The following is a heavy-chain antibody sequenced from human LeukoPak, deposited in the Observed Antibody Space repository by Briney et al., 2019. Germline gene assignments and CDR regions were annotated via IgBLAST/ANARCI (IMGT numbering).Heavy chain of an antibody. D-gene: IGHD4-23*01. CDR1: GHTLTELF. CDR3: ARLDGSNSAWYFDL. Sequence: ASVKVSCKVSGHTLTELFIHWVRQAPGKGLEWMGGFDPEDGETIYAQKFQGRVTMTEDTSTDTAYMELSSLRSEDTAVYYCARLDGSNSAWYFDLWGRGTLVTVSS. J-gene: IGHJ2*01. CDR2: FDPEDGET. V-gene: IGHV1-24*01.